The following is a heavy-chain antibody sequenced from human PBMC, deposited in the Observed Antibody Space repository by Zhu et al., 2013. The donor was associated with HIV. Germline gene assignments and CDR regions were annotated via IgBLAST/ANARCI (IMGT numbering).Heavy chain of an antibody. J-gene: IGHJ4*02. CDR1: GYSITSSYY. V-gene: IGHV4-59*01. Sequence: QVQLQESGPRLMRPSETLSLNCTVSGYSITSSYYWSWIRQPPGKGLEWIGYIYYSGSTNYNPSLKSRVTISVDTSKNQFSLKLSSVTAADTAVYYCARGTITMVQGTFDYWGQGTLVTVSS. D-gene: IGHD3-10*01. CDR3: ARGTITMVQGTFDY. CDR2: IYYSGST.